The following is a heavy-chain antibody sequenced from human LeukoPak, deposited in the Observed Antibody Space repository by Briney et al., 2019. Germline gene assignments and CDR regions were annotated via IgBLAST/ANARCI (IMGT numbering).Heavy chain of an antibody. CDR1: GFTFSTYG. D-gene: IGHD1-14*01. CDR3: AKDTTPPKAGFDP. CDR2: IRYDGSNK. V-gene: IGHV3-30*02. Sequence: PGGSLRLSCAASGFTFSTYGMYWVRQAPGKGLEWVAFIRYDGSNKYYADSVKGRFTISRDNSKNTLYLQMNSLRAEDTAVYYCAKDTTPPKAGFDPWGQGTLATVSS. J-gene: IGHJ5*02.